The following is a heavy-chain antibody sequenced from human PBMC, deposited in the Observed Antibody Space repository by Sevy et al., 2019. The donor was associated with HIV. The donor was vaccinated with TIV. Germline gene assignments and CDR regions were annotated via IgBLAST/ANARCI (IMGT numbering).Heavy chain of an antibody. CDR1: GFTFSSYW. Sequence: GGSLRLSCAASGFTFSSYWMSWVRQAPGKGLEWVANIKQDGSEKYYVDPVKGRFTISRDNAKNSLYLQMNSLRAEDTAVYYCARDHSIAARPTYFDYWGQGTLVTVSS. D-gene: IGHD6-6*01. CDR3: ARDHSIAARPTYFDY. CDR2: IKQDGSEK. J-gene: IGHJ4*02. V-gene: IGHV3-7*03.